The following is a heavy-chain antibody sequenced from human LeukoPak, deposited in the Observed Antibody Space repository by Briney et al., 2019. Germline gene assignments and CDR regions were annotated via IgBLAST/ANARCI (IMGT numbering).Heavy chain of an antibody. J-gene: IGHJ4*02. V-gene: IGHV3-66*01. CDR2: IYTGDNT. CDR3: ARDGRRGPDCNGGGCYFVPGQ. D-gene: IGHD2-15*01. CDR1: GFTVSGNY. Sequence: GGSLRLSCAASGFTVSGNYMSWVRQAPGRGLEWVSVIYTGDNTYYADSVKGRFTISRDSSKNTLYLQMNSLRGEDTAVYYCARDGRRGPDCNGGGCYFVPGQWGQGTVVTVSS.